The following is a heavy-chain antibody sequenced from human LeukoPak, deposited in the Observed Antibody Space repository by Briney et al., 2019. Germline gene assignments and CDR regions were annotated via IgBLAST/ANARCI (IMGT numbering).Heavy chain of an antibody. CDR1: GGSVSSGSYY. CDR3: ASYQLDYYDSSGYTYNWFDP. CDR2: IYYSGST. D-gene: IGHD3-22*01. Sequence: PSETLSLTCTVSGGSVSSGSYYWSWIRQPPGKGLEWIGYIYYSGSTNYNPSLKSRVTISVDKSKNQFSLKLSSVTAADTAVYYCASYQLDYYDSSGYTYNWFDPWGQGTLVTVSS. J-gene: IGHJ5*02. V-gene: IGHV4-61*01.